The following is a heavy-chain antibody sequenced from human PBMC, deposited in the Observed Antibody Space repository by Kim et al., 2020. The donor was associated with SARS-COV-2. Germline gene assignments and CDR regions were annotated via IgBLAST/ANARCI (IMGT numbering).Heavy chain of an antibody. Sequence: GGSLRLSCAASGFTFSSYGMHWVRQAPGKGLEWVAVISYDGSNKYYADSVKGRFTISRDNSKNTLYLQMNSLRAEDTAVYYCAKSPNWSGYPNGYFDYWGQGTLVTVSS. CDR3: AKSPNWSGYPNGYFDY. D-gene: IGHD3-3*01. J-gene: IGHJ4*02. V-gene: IGHV3-30*18. CDR1: GFTFSSYG. CDR2: ISYDGSNK.